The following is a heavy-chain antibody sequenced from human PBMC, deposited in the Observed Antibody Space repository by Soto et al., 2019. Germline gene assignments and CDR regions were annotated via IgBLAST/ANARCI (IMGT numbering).Heavy chain of an antibody. D-gene: IGHD3-10*02. CDR2: IYYSGST. J-gene: IGHJ6*02. CDR1: GGSISSGGYY. CDR3: ARDRVFGEVYGMDV. Sequence: PSETLSLTCTVSGGSISSGGYYWSWIRQHPGKGLEWIGYIYYSGSTYYNPSLKSRVTISVDTSKNQFSLKLSSVTAADTAVYYCARDRVFGEVYGMDVWGQGTTVTVSS. V-gene: IGHV4-31*03.